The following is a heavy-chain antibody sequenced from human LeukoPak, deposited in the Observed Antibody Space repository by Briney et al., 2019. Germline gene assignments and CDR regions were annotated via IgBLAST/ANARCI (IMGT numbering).Heavy chain of an antibody. CDR1: GFTFSSYG. D-gene: IGHD1-1*01. V-gene: IGHV3-30*18. Sequence: GGSLRLSCAASGFTFSSYGMHWVRQAPGKGLEWVAVISYDGSNKYYADSVKGRFTISRDNSKNTLYLQMNSLRAEDTAVYYCAKEAPNNWNDGYYFDYWGQGTLVTVSS. CDR3: AKEAPNNWNDGYYFDY. CDR2: ISYDGSNK. J-gene: IGHJ4*02.